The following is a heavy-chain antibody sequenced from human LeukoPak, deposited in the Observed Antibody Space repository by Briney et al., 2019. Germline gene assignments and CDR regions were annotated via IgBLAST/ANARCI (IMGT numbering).Heavy chain of an antibody. D-gene: IGHD3-10*02. V-gene: IGHV3-23*01. CDR3: ARDLHYYVAMDV. CDR2: ISGSGGST. CDR1: GFTFNNFA. J-gene: IGHJ6*02. Sequence: GGSLRLSCAASGFTFNNFAMSWVRQAPGKGLEWVSGISGSGGSTYYKDSVKGRFTISRDNSKNTLFLQLHNLRVEDTALYYCARDLHYYVAMDVWGQGTTVTVSS.